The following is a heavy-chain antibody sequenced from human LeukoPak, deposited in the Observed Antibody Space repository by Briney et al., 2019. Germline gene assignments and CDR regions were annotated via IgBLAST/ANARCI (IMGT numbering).Heavy chain of an antibody. J-gene: IGHJ4*02. CDR1: GFTFSSYA. CDR2: ISGSGGST. V-gene: IGHV3-23*01. D-gene: IGHD7-27*01. Sequence: GGSLRLSCAASGFTFSSYAMSWVRQAPGKGLEWVSAISGSGGSTYYADSVKGRFTISRHNSKNTLYLQMNSLRAEDTAVYYCAKDSLGSTLPDYWGQGTLVTVTS. CDR3: AKDSLGSTLPDY.